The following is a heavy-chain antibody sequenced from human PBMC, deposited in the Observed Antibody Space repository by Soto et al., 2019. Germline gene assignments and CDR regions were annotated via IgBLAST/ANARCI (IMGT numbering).Heavy chain of an antibody. V-gene: IGHV4-59*01. J-gene: IGHJ2*01. Sequence: GKGLEWIGYIHYSGRTSYSPSLKSRVTISVDTSKNQFSLKLSSVTAADTAVYYCPAEQAIRSYLPVLAILLNRTIDL. D-gene: IGHD3-16*02. CDR2: IHYSGRT. CDR3: PAEQAIRSYLPVLAILLNRTIDL.